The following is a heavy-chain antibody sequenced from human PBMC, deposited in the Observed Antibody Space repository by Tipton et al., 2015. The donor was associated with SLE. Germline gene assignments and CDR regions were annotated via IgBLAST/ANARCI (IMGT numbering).Heavy chain of an antibody. CDR1: GGSFSGYY. V-gene: IGHV4-34*01. J-gene: IGHJ4*02. CDR2: INHSGST. CDR3: ARRRAAADY. Sequence: GLVKPSETLSLTCAVYGGSFSGYYWSWIRQPPEKGLEWIGEINHSGSTNYNPSLKSRVTISVDTSKNQFSLKLSSVTAADTAVYYCARRRAAADYWGQGTLVTVSS. D-gene: IGHD6-13*01.